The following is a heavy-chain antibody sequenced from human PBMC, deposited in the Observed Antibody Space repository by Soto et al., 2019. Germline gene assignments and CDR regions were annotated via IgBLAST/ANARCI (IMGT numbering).Heavy chain of an antibody. V-gene: IGHV1-69*13. CDR1: GGTFSYYA. J-gene: IGHJ3*01. D-gene: IGHD2-2*01. Sequence: SVKVSCKASGGTFSYYAIHWVRQAPGQGLEWMGGIIPIFNTTNYAQNFQGRVTLTADESTSTAYMGLSSLRSEDTAVFYCARTVSQLLLDAFDFWGQGTLVTVSS. CDR2: IIPIFNTT. CDR3: ARTVSQLLLDAFDF.